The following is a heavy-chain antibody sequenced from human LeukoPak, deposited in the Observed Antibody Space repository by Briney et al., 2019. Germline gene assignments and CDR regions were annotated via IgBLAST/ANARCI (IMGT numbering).Heavy chain of an antibody. V-gene: IGHV4-38-2*02. D-gene: IGHD3-22*01. CDR3: ARVYYDSSGTYYFDY. Sequence: SETLSLTCTVSGYSIGSGYYWGWIRPPPGKGLEWIGTIYHSGSTHYNPSLKSRVTISVDTSKNQFSLNLSSVTAADTAVYYCARVYYDSSGTYYFDYWGQGTLVTVSS. CDR1: GYSIGSGYY. CDR2: IYHSGST. J-gene: IGHJ4*02.